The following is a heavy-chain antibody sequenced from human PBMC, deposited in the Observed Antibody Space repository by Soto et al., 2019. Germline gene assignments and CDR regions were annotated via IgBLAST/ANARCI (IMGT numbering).Heavy chain of an antibody. CDR3: ARRHPRVYGSGRAFWFDP. CDR1: GGSFSGYY. J-gene: IGHJ5*02. D-gene: IGHD3-10*01. V-gene: IGHV4-34*01. Sequence: TSETLSLTCAVYGGSFSGYYWSWIRQPPGKGLEWIGEINHSGSTNYNPSLKSRVTISVDTSKNQFSLKLSSVTAADTAVYYCARRHPRVYGSGRAFWFDPWGQGTLVTVSS. CDR2: INHSGST.